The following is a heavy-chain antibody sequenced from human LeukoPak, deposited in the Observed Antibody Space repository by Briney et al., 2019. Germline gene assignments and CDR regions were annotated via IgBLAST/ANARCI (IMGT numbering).Heavy chain of an antibody. CDR1: GFTFSSYA. CDR3: AKRYWGGDCYLTPASRYFDF. D-gene: IGHD2-21*02. Sequence: GGSLRLSCAASGFTFSSYAMTWVRQAPGKGLEWVSAISGSGGSTYYADSVKGRFTISRDNSKNTLFLQMNSLRVEDTAVYYCAKRYWGGDCYLTPASRYFDFWGRGTLVTVSS. CDR2: ISGSGGST. V-gene: IGHV3-23*01. J-gene: IGHJ2*01.